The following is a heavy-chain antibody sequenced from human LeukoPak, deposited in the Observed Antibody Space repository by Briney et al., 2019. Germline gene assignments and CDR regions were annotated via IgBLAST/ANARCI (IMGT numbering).Heavy chain of an antibody. Sequence: GGSLRLSCAASGFTFSSYSMNWVRQAPGKGLEWVSSISSSSSYIYYADSVKGRFTISRDNTKNSLYLQMNSLRAEDTAVYYCARDLVTMVRGVGGTTNYYGMDVWGQGTTVTVSS. CDR2: ISSSSSYI. V-gene: IGHV3-21*01. J-gene: IGHJ6*02. D-gene: IGHD3-10*01. CDR3: ARDLVTMVRGVGGTTNYYGMDV. CDR1: GFTFSSYS.